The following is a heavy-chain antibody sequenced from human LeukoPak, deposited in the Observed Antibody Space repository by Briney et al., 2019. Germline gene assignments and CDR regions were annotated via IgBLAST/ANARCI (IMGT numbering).Heavy chain of an antibody. CDR2: ISSSGSTI. Sequence: GETLRLSCAASGFTFSDYYMSWIRQAPGKGLEWVSHISSSGSTIYYADSVKGRFTISRDNAKNSLYLQMNSLRAEDTAVYYCASTVGQQLVWYAFDIWGQGTMVTVSS. CDR1: GFTFSDYY. J-gene: IGHJ3*02. CDR3: ASTVGQQLVWYAFDI. D-gene: IGHD6-13*01. V-gene: IGHV3-11*04.